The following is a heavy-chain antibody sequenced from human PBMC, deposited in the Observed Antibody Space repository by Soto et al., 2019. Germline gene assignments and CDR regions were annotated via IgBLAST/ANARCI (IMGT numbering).Heavy chain of an antibody. CDR2: IYHSGST. Sequence: SETLSLTCAVSGGSISSGGYSWSWIRQPPGKGLEWIGYIYHSGSTYYNPSLKSRVTISVDRSKNQFSLKLSSVAAADTAVYYCARGSSGLSAFDTWGQGTMVTVSS. CDR3: ARGSSGLSAFDT. CDR1: GGSISSGGYS. V-gene: IGHV4-30-2*01. J-gene: IGHJ3*02. D-gene: IGHD3-22*01.